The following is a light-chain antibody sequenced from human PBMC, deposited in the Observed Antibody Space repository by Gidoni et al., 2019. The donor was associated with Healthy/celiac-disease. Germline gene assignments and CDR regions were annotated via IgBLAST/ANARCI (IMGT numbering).Light chain of an antibody. CDR2: DAS. CDR1: QSVSSY. Sequence: EIVLTQSPATLSLSPGERATLSCRASQSVSSYLAWYQQKPGQAPRLLIYDASNRATGIPARFSGSGSGTDFTLTISSLEPEDFAVYYCQQRSNWPPALTFGRGTKLEIK. J-gene: IGKJ2*01. CDR3: QQRSNWPPALT. V-gene: IGKV3-11*01.